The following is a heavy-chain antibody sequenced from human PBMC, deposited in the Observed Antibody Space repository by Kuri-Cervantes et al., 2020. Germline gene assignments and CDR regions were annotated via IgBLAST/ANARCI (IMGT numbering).Heavy chain of an antibody. J-gene: IGHJ4*02. D-gene: IGHD1-26*01. Sequence: ESLKISCAASGFTLSSSVMNWVRQAPGKGLEWIGRIYTSGSTNYNPSLKSRVTILVDKSKNQFSLKLSSVTAADTAVYYCAGYSGSYYGWGQGTLVTVSS. CDR2: IYTSGST. CDR3: AGYSGSYYG. CDR1: GFTLSSSV. V-gene: IGHV4-59*10.